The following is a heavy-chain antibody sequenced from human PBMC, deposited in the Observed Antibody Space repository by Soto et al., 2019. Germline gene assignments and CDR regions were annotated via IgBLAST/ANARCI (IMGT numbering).Heavy chain of an antibody. CDR1: GFTFSSYG. J-gene: IGHJ6*02. CDR3: ARVSWREKYGMDV. V-gene: IGHV3-30*03. CDR2: ISYDGSNK. Sequence: GGSLRLSCAASGFTFSSYGMHWVRQAPGKGLEWVAVISYDGSNKYYADSVKGRFTISRDNAKNSLYLQMNRLRAEDTAVYYCARVSWREKYGMDVWGQGTTVTVSS.